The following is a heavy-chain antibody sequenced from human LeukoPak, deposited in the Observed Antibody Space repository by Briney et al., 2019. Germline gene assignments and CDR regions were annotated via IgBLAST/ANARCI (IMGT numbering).Heavy chain of an antibody. Sequence: PGGSLRLSCAASGFTFSSYGMHWVRQAPGKGLEWVSSISSSSSYIYYADSVKGRFTISRDNAKNSLYLQMNSLRAEDTAVYYCATGGGGYYDFWSDTRAFDIWGQGTMVTVSS. CDR2: ISSSSSYI. V-gene: IGHV3-21*01. CDR3: ATGGGGYYDFWSDTRAFDI. CDR1: GFTFSSYG. D-gene: IGHD3-3*01. J-gene: IGHJ3*02.